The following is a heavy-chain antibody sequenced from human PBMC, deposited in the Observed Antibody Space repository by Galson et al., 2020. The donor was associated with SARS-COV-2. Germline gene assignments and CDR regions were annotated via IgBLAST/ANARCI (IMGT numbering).Heavy chain of an antibody. CDR2: ITHNGDEP. Sequence: GESLKISCSASGFTFSNSAMHWVRLTAGKGLEYVAAITHNGDEPYYPDSLKGRFTVSRDNSKNTLFLQMSSLRVEDTGVYYCAKAGPYSGYDFGEYWGQGTLVAVSS. V-gene: IGHV3-64D*06. CDR1: GFTFSNSA. J-gene: IGHJ4*02. CDR3: AKAGPYSGYDFGEY. D-gene: IGHD5-12*01.